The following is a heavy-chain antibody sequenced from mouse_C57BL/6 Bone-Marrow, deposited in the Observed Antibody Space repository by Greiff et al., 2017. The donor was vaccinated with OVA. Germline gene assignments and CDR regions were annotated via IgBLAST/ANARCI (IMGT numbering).Heavy chain of an antibody. V-gene: IGHV5-12*01. Sequence: EVMLVESGGGLVQPGGSLKLSCAASGFTFSDYYMYWVRQTPEKRLEWVAYISNGGGSTYYPDTVKGRFTISRDNAKNTLYLQMSRLKSEDTAMYYCARQFITTPYYAMDYWGQGTSVTVSS. D-gene: IGHD1-1*01. CDR3: ARQFITTPYYAMDY. CDR2: ISNGGGST. CDR1: GFTFSDYY. J-gene: IGHJ4*01.